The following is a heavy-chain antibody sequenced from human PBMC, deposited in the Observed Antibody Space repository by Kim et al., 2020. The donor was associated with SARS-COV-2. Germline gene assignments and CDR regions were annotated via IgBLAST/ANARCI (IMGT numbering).Heavy chain of an antibody. D-gene: IGHD6-13*01. CDR1: GFTFSSYA. CDR3: AKRIAAAATDYYYYGMDV. J-gene: IGHJ6*02. V-gene: IGHV3-23*01. CDR2: ISGSGGST. Sequence: GGSLRLSCAASGFTFSSYAMSWVRQAPGKGLEWVSAISGSGGSTYYADSVKGRFTISRDNSKNTLYLQMNSLRAEDTAVYYCAKRIAAAATDYYYYGMDVWGQGTTVTVSS.